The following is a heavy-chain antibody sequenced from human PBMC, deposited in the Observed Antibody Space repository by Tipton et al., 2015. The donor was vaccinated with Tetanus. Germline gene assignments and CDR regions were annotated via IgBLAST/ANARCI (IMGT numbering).Heavy chain of an antibody. CDR3: ARSFRPRRITMIRGALGYFDY. J-gene: IGHJ4*02. V-gene: IGHV4-30-4*01. CDR1: GGSINSDDYY. CDR2: VYYSGGS. D-gene: IGHD3-10*01. Sequence: TLSLTCTVSGGSINSDDYYWSWIRQPPGKGLEWIGYVYYSGGSYYNPSLKSRVTISVDTSKSQFSLNLSSVTVADTAVYYCARSFRPRRITMIRGALGYFDYWGQGTLVTVSS.